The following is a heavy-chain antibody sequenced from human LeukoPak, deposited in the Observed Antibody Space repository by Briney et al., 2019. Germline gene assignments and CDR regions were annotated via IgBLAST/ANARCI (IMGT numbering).Heavy chain of an antibody. CDR2: ISGSGGST. CDR3: AKAATDYDFWGGYAYYYYYYMDV. CDR1: GFAFTTYA. V-gene: IGHV3-23*01. D-gene: IGHD3-3*01. Sequence: GGSLRLSCAASGFAFTTYAMSWVRQAPGKGLDWVSAISGSGGSTYYADSVKGRFTISRDNSKNTLYLQMNSLRAEDTAVYYCAKAATDYDFWGGYAYYYYYYMDVWGKGTTVTVSS. J-gene: IGHJ6*03.